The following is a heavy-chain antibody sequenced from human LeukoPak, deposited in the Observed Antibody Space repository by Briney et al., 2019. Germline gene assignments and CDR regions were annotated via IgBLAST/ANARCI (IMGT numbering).Heavy chain of an antibody. CDR3: TMGNRLYYFDY. D-gene: IGHD1-14*01. CDR2: IYYSGNT. V-gene: IGHV4-30-4*08. J-gene: IGHJ4*02. CDR1: GGSISSSSYY. Sequence: TPSETLSLTCTVSGGSISSSSYYWGWIRQPPGKGLEWIGYIYYSGNTYYNPSLKSRLTISVDTSKSHFSLKLGSVTAADTAVYFCTMGNRLYYFDYWGQGTLVTVSS.